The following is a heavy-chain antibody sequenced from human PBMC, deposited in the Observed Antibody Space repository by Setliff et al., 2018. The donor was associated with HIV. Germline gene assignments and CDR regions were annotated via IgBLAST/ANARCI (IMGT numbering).Heavy chain of an antibody. D-gene: IGHD1-26*01. CDR2: IYTSGST. CDR3: ARSSVGATGLYAFDI. Sequence: PSETLSLTCTVSGGSISSGGYYWSWIRQPAGKGLEWIGRIYTSGSTNYNPSLKSRVTISVDTSKNQFSLKLSSVTAADTAVYYCARSSVGATGLYAFDIWGQGTMVTVSS. V-gene: IGHV4-61*02. J-gene: IGHJ3*02. CDR1: GGSISSGGYY.